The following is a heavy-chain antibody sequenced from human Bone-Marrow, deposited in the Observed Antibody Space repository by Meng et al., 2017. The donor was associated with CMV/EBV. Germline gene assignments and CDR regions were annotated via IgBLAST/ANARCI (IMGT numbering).Heavy chain of an antibody. Sequence: GESLKISCAASGFTFSSYWMHWVRQAPGKGLVWVSRINSDGSSTSYADSVKGRFTISRDNAKNTLYLQMNSLRAEDTAVYYCARDHYSSGWYTYYYYGMDVWGQGTTVTVPS. CDR2: INSDGSST. V-gene: IGHV3-74*01. CDR1: GFTFSSYW. D-gene: IGHD6-19*01. J-gene: IGHJ6*02. CDR3: ARDHYSSGWYTYYYYGMDV.